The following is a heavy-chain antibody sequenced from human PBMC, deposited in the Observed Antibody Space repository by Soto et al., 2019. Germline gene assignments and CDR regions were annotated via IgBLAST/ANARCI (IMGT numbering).Heavy chain of an antibody. CDR3: ARKTYYDFWSGRWDDAFDI. CDR2: ISAYNGNT. D-gene: IGHD3-3*01. J-gene: IGHJ3*02. CDR1: GYTFTSHG. Sequence: GASLKVSCKASGYTFTSHGISWVRQAPGQGLEWMGWISAYNGNTNYAQKLQGRVTMTTDTSTSTAYMELRSLRSDDTAVYYCARKTYYDFWSGRWDDAFDIWGQGTMVNVSS. V-gene: IGHV1-18*01.